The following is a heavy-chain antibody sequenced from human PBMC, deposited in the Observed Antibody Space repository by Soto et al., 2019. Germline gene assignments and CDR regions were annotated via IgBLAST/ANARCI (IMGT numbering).Heavy chain of an antibody. V-gene: IGHV5-10-1*01. Sequence: GESLKISCNGSGYSFAGYWITWVRQKPGKGLEWMGRIDPSDSQTYYSPSFRGHVTISVTKSITTVFLQWSSLRASDTAMYYCARPIYESDTGPNFQYYSASWGQGTTVTVS. CDR1: GYSFAGYW. J-gene: IGHJ4*02. CDR3: ARPIYESDTGPNFQYYSAS. D-gene: IGHD5-18*01. CDR2: IDPSDSQT.